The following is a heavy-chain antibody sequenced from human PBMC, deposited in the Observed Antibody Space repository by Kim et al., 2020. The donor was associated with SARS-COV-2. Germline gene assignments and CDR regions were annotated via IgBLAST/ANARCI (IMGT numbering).Heavy chain of an antibody. J-gene: IGHJ6*02. CDR2: IKQDGSEK. V-gene: IGHV3-7*01. D-gene: IGHD5-18*01. Sequence: GGSLRLSCAASGLTFSSYWISLVRQAPGKGLEWVANIKQDGSEKYDVDSVKGRFTISRDKAKNSLYLQMNYLRADDTAVYYCASGYGGMDVWGQGTTVTASS. CDR1: GLTFSSYW. CDR3: ASGYGGMDV.